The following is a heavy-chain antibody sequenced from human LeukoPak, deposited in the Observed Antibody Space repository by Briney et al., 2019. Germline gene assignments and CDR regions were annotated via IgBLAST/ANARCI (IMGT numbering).Heavy chain of an antibody. CDR2: IYYSGST. V-gene: IGHV4-59*01. CDR3: ARESRDYYGMDV. CDR1: GGSISSYY. Sequence: PSETLSLTCTVSGGSISSYYWSWIRQPPGKGLEWIGYIYYSGSTNYNPSLKSRVTISVDTSKNQFSLKLSSVTAADTAVCYCARESRDYYGMDVWGQGTTVTVSS. J-gene: IGHJ6*02. D-gene: IGHD3-10*01.